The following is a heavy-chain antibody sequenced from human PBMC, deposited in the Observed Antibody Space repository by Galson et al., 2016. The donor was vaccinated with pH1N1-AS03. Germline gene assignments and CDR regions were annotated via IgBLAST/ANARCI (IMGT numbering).Heavy chain of an antibody. CDR3: ARDHLGAGPAFDY. D-gene: IGHD1-26*01. CDR1: GDSVSSNTAA. V-gene: IGHV6-1*01. CDR2: TYYRSKWYN. Sequence: CAISGDSVSSNTAAWNRIRQSPSRGLEWLGRTYYRSKWYNDYAVFVTSRITINPDTSKNQFSLQLNSVTPEDTAVYYCARDHLGAGPAFDYWGQGTLVTVSS. J-gene: IGHJ4*02.